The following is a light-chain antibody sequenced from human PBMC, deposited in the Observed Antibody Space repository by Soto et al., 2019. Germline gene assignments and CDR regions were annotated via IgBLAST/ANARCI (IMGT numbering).Light chain of an antibody. Sequence: QSVLTQPPSVSGAPGQRVTISCSGSSSNIGAGYDVHWYQQLPGTAPKLLIYGNNNRPSGVPDRFSGSKSGTSASLAITGLQAEDEADYYGQSYDRSLSDWVFGGGTKVTVL. J-gene: IGLJ3*02. V-gene: IGLV1-40*01. CDR1: SSNIGAGYD. CDR3: QSYDRSLSDWV. CDR2: GNN.